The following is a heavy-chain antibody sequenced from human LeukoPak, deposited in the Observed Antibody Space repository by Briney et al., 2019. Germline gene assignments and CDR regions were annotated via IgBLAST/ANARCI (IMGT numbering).Heavy chain of an antibody. CDR2: INPNSGGT. D-gene: IGHD6-19*01. CDR3: ARGGRSSGWYFNY. V-gene: IGHV1-2*02. Sequence: ASVKVSCKASGYTFTGYYMHWVRQAPGRGLEWMGWINPNSGGTNYAQKFQGRVTMTRDTSISTAYMELSRLRSEDTAVYYCARGGRSSGWYFNYWGQGTLVTVSS. CDR1: GYTFTGYY. J-gene: IGHJ4*02.